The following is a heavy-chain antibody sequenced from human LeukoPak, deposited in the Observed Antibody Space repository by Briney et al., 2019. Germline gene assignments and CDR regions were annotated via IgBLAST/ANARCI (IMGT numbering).Heavy chain of an antibody. CDR1: GFTFSSYW. Sequence: GGSLRLSCAASGFTFSSYWMSWVRQAPGKGLEWVANIKQDGSEKYYVDSVKGRFTISRDNAKNSLYLQMNSLRAEDTAVYYCAREKDYSNDYFDYWGQGTLVTVSS. CDR2: IKQDGSEK. J-gene: IGHJ4*02. V-gene: IGHV3-7*01. D-gene: IGHD4-11*01. CDR3: AREKDYSNDYFDY.